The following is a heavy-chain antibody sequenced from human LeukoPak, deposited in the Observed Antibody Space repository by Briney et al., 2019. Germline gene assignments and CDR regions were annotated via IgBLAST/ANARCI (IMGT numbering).Heavy chain of an antibody. D-gene: IGHD6-13*01. CDR3: ARVQPGIAAAGTDY. CDR2: IYSGGSI. Sequence: PGGSLRLXSAASGFSVTSKHMNWVRQAPGKGLEWVSVIYSGGSIYYADSVKGRFTISRDNSKNTLFLQMNSLRAEDTAVYYCARVQPGIAAAGTDYWGQGTLVTVSS. V-gene: IGHV3-53*01. J-gene: IGHJ4*02. CDR1: GFSVTSKH.